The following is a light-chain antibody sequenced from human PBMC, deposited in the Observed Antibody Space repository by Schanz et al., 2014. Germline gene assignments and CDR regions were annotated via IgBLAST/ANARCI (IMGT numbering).Light chain of an antibody. Sequence: QSALTQPASVSGSPGQSITISCTGTSSDVGTYNYVSWYQHHPGKAPKLMIYDVSDRPSGVSNRFSGSKSDNTASLTISGLQPEDEADYYCSSHTTDTTWLFGGGTKLTVL. V-gene: IGLV2-14*03. CDR1: SSDVGTYNY. CDR3: SSHTTDTTWL. J-gene: IGLJ3*02. CDR2: DVS.